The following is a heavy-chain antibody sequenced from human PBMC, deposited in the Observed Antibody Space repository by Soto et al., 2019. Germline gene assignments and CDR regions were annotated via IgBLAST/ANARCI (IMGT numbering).Heavy chain of an antibody. D-gene: IGHD5-12*01. CDR3: ASVGLNGYNYCYYI. V-gene: IGHV1-46*01. J-gene: IGHJ3*02. Sequence: QVQLVQSGAEVKKPGASVKVSCKTSGYTFINYYIHWVRQAPGQGLEWIGIINPNGGSTGYAQKFQGRVTMTRDTSTSTIYMELSSLRLEDTAVYYLASVGLNGYNYCYYIWGQGLMVTVSS. CDR2: INPNGGST. CDR1: GYTFINYY.